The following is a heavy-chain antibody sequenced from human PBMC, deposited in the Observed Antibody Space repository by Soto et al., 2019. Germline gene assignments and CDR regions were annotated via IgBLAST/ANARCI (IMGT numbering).Heavy chain of an antibody. J-gene: IGHJ4*02. V-gene: IGHV3-23*01. CDR1: GLTFSNYA. CDR3: AKNQERELPRVIDF. Sequence: GGSLRLSCATSGLTFSNYAMSWVRQAPGGGLEWVSSMSGSSSTTYYADPVKGRFTISRDRSKNTLYLQMSSLRAEDTALYYCAKNQERELPRVIDFWGQGTLVTVSS. CDR2: MSGSSSTT. D-gene: IGHD1-7*01.